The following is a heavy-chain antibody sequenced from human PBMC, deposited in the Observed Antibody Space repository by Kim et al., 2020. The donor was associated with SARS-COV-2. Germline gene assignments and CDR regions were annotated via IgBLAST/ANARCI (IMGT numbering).Heavy chain of an antibody. Sequence: SETLSLTCTVSGGSISSSSYYWGWIRQPPGKGLEWIGSIYYSGSTYYNPSLKSRVTISVDTSKNQFSLKLSSVTAADTAVYYCARAHTDRYFDWLLPAVSFNFDYWGQGTLVTVSS. J-gene: IGHJ4*02. D-gene: IGHD3-9*01. CDR3: ARAHTDRYFDWLLPAVSFNFDY. CDR2: IYYSGST. CDR1: GGSISSSSYY. V-gene: IGHV4-39*01.